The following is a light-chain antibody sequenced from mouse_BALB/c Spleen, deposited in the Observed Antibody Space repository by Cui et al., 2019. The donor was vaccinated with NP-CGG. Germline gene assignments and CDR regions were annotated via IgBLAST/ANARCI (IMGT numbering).Light chain of an antibody. CDR2: GTN. J-gene: IGLJ1*01. CDR1: TGAVTTSNY. CDR3: ALWYSNHWV. Sequence: QPVLLQDSALTTSPGETVTLTCRSSTGAVTTSNYANWVQEKPDHLFTGLIGGTNNRAPGVPARFSGSLIGDKAALTITGAQTEDEAIYFCALWYSNHWVFGGGTKLTVL. V-gene: IGLV1*01.